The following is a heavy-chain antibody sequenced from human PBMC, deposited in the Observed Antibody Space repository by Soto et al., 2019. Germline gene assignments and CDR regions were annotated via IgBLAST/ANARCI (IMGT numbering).Heavy chain of an antibody. CDR3: ARLHYDSSGYDAFDI. Sequence: ASVNVSCKASGYTFTSYDINWVRQATGQGLEWMGWMNPNSGNTGYAQKFQGRVTMTRNTSISTAYMELSSLRSEDTAVYYCARLHYDSSGYDAFDIWGQGTMVTVSS. CDR1: GYTFTSYD. CDR2: MNPNSGNT. D-gene: IGHD3-22*01. V-gene: IGHV1-8*01. J-gene: IGHJ3*02.